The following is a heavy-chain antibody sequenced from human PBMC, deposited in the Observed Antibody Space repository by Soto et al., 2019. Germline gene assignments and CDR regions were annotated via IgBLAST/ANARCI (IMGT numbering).Heavy chain of an antibody. CDR1: GFSFNRHW. CDR3: PRDPYYYHSHYYYGMDV. CDR2: IKRDGSEK. D-gene: IGHD3-22*01. V-gene: IGHV3-7*01. J-gene: IGHJ6*02. Sequence: PGGSLRLSXAASGFSFNRHWMSWVRQAPGKGLQWVASIKRDGSEKYYVDSVKGRFTISRDNVKNSLSLQMNSLRAEDTAVYYCPRDPYYYHSHYYYGMDVWGQGTTVTVSS.